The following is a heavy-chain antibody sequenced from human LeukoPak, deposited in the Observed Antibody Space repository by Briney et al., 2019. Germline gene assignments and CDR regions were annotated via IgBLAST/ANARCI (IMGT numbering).Heavy chain of an antibody. V-gene: IGHV1-69*13. CDR3: ARDGYCSSTSCLVAYYYYYGMDV. Sequence: ASVKVSCKAPGGTLRSYAISWVRQAPGQGLEWMGGVIPIFATTNYAQKFQGRVTIIADEVASTVYMELRSLRSDDTAVYYCARDGYCSSTSCLVAYYYYYGMDVWGQGTTVTVSS. CDR1: GGTLRSYA. CDR2: VIPIFATT. J-gene: IGHJ6*02. D-gene: IGHD2-2*03.